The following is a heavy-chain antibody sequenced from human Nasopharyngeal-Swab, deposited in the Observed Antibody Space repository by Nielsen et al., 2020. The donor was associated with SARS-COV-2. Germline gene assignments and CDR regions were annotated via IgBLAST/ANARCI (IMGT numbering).Heavy chain of an antibody. Sequence: SETLSLTCAVSGGSISSSNWWSWVRQPPGKGLKWIGEIYHSGSTNYNPSLKSRVTISVDKSKNQFSLKLSSVTAADTAVYYCARDRVVVSIYYGMDVWGQGTTVTVSS. J-gene: IGHJ6*02. CDR3: ARDRVVVSIYYGMDV. CDR1: GGSISSSNW. V-gene: IGHV4-4*02. D-gene: IGHD3-22*01. CDR2: IYHSGST.